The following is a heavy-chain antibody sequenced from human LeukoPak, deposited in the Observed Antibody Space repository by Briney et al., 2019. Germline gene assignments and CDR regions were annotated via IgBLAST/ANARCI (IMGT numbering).Heavy chain of an antibody. Sequence: SETLSLTCTVSGGSISSGGYYWSWIRQHPGKGLEWIGYIYYSGSTYYNPSLKSRVTISVDTSKNQFSLKLSSVTAADTAVYYCARVIRWPPHYFDYGGQGTLVTVSS. CDR3: ARVIRWPPHYFDY. V-gene: IGHV4-31*03. CDR2: IYYSGST. D-gene: IGHD4-23*01. J-gene: IGHJ4*02. CDR1: GGSISSGGYY.